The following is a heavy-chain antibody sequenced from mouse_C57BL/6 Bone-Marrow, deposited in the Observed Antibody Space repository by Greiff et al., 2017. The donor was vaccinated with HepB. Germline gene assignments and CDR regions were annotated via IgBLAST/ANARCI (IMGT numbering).Heavy chain of an antibody. Sequence: DVHLVESGGDLVKPGGSLKLSCAASGFTFSSYGMSWVRQTPDKRLEWVATISSGGSYTYYPDSVKGRFTISRDNAKHTLYLQMSSLKSEDTAMYYCARPFDYWGQGTTLTVSS. CDR1: GFTFSSYG. CDR2: ISSGGSYT. V-gene: IGHV5-6*01. J-gene: IGHJ2*01. CDR3: ARPFDY.